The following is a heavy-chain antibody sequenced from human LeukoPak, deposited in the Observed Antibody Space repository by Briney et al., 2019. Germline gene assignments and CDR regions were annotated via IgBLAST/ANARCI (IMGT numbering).Heavy chain of an antibody. CDR1: GGTFSSYA. CDR2: IIPIFGTA. CDR3: SLRAYYYYYMDV. Sequence: ASVKVSCKASGGTFSSYAISWVRQAPGQGLEWMGGIIPIFGTANYAQKFQGRVTITADESTSTAYMELSSLRSEDTAVYYCSLRAYYYYYMDVWGKGTTVTISS. J-gene: IGHJ6*03. V-gene: IGHV1-69*13. D-gene: IGHD1-26*01.